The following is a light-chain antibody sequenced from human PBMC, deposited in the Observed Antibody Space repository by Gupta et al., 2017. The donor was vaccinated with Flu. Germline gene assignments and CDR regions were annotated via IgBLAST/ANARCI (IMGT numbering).Light chain of an antibody. CDR1: SSDVGDYNY. CDR2: EVS. Sequence: QSALTQPASLSGSPGQSITISCTGSSSDVGDYNYVSWYQQHQGKATELIIYEVSHRPSGVSRRFSGSKSGNTASLTISGLQAEDEADYYCSSYTSNSPFYVFGTGTKVTGL. J-gene: IGLJ1*01. V-gene: IGLV2-14*01. CDR3: SSYTSNSPFYV.